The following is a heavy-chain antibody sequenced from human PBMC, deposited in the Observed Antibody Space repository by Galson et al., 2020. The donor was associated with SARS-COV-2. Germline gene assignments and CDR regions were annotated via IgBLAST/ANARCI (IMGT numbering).Heavy chain of an antibody. CDR2: ISSSSSYT. CDR1: GFTFSDYY. D-gene: IGHD5-18*01. Sequence: KIGESLKISCAASGFTFSDYYMSWIRQAPGKGLEWVSYISSSSSYTNYADSVKGRFTISRDNAKNSLYLQMNSLRAEDTAVYYCARVILYSYGYGHQLFDYWGQGTLVTVSS. CDR3: ARVILYSYGYGHQLFDY. J-gene: IGHJ4*02. V-gene: IGHV3-11*06.